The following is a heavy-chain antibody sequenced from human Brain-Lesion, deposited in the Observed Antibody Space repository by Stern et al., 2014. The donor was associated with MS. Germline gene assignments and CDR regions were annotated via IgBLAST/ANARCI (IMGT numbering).Heavy chain of an antibody. V-gene: IGHV4-39*02. Sequence: VQLVESGPGLVKPSETLSLTCTVSGGSIGRSSYYWGWIRQPPGKGLEWIGNIFYTGSTFYDPSLKSRFTISVDTSNNHFPLSLNSVTAADTAVYYCARGAGVFDSWGQGTLVTVSP. J-gene: IGHJ4*02. CDR3: ARGAGVFDS. CDR1: GGSIGRSSYY. CDR2: IFYTGST. D-gene: IGHD6-19*01.